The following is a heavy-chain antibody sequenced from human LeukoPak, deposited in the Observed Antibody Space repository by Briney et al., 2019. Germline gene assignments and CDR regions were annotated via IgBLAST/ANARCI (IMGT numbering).Heavy chain of an antibody. D-gene: IGHD3-22*01. V-gene: IGHV3-23*01. J-gene: IGHJ5*02. CDR2: ISGSGGST. Sequence: GGSLRLSCAASGFTFSSYAMSWVRQAPGKGLEWVSAISGSGGSTYYADVVKGRFTISRDNSKNTLFLQMNSLRAEDTALYCCAKGSSGYFADLWGQGTLVTVSS. CDR1: GFTFSSYA. CDR3: AKGSSGYFADL.